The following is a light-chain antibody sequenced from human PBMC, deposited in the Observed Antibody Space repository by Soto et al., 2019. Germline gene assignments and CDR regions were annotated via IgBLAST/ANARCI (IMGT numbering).Light chain of an antibody. J-gene: IGKJ2*01. Sequence: SPSTLSVSTRERATLYCMASQSVSSNLALYQQKPGQAPRLLIYDTSNRATGIPARFSGSGSGTDFTLTISRLEPEDFAMYYCQQYGTSLQTFGQGTNVDI. CDR2: DTS. V-gene: IGKV3-20*01. CDR1: QSVSSN. CDR3: QQYGTSLQT.